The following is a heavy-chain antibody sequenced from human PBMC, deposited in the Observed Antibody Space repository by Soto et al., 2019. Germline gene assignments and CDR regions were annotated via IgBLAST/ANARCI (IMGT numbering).Heavy chain of an antibody. J-gene: IGHJ5*02. CDR1: GGSITSDYSC. Sequence: PSETLSLTCTVSGGSITSDYSCWSWIRQPPGKGLEWIGYIYHSGSTYYNPSLKSRATISVDRSKNQFSLKLSSVTDADTAVYYCARTPTPWGEGTLVTVSS. CDR3: ARTPTP. D-gene: IGHD1-26*01. V-gene: IGHV4-30-2*01. CDR2: IYHSGST.